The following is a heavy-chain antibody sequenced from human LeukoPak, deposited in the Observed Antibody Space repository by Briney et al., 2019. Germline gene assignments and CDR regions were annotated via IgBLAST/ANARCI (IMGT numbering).Heavy chain of an antibody. J-gene: IGHJ6*02. CDR3: ARDQRITIFGVVTYYYGMDV. D-gene: IGHD3-3*01. Sequence: GGSLRLSCAASGFTVSSNYMSWVRQAPGKGLEWVSVIYSGGSTYYADSVEGRFTISRDNSKNTLYLQMNSLRAEDTAVYYCARDQRITIFGVVTYYYGMDVWGQGTTVTVSS. V-gene: IGHV3-53*01. CDR1: GFTVSSNY. CDR2: IYSGGST.